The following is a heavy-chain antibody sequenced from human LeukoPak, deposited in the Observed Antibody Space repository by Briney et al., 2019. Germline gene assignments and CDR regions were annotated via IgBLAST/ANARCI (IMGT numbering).Heavy chain of an antibody. Sequence: TPSETLSLTCTVSGGSISSYYWSWIRQPPGKGLEWIGYIYTSGSTNYNPSLKSRVTISVDTSKNQFSLKLSSVTAADTAVYYCARHILRYFDFDYWGQGTLVTVSS. CDR1: GGSISSYY. D-gene: IGHD3-9*01. CDR2: IYTSGST. J-gene: IGHJ4*02. CDR3: ARHILRYFDFDY. V-gene: IGHV4-4*09.